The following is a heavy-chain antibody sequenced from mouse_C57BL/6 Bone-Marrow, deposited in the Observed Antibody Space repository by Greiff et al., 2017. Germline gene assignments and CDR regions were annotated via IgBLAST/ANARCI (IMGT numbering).Heavy chain of an antibody. CDR3: ARGYDYDYAMDH. CDR2: INPNYGTT. CDR1: GYSFTDYN. V-gene: IGHV1-39*01. Sequence: VQLKQSGPELVKPGASVKISCKASGYSFTDYNMNWVKQSHGKSLEWIGVINPNYGTTSYNQKFKGKATLTVDQSSSTAYMQLNSLTSEDSAVYYCARGYDYDYAMDHWGQGTSVTVSS. J-gene: IGHJ4*01. D-gene: IGHD2-4*01.